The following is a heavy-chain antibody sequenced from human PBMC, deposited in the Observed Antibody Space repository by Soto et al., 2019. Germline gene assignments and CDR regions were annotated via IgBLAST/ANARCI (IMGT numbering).Heavy chain of an antibody. CDR2: ISGSGGST. Sequence: PVGSLRLSCAASGFTFSSYAMSWVRQAPGTGLEWVSAISGSGGSTYYADSVKGRFTISRDNSKNTLYLQMNSLRAEDTAVYFCAKVGSTSCYGVIDYWGQGTLVTVSS. CDR1: GFTFSSYA. V-gene: IGHV3-23*01. CDR3: AKVGSTSCYGVIDY. J-gene: IGHJ4*02. D-gene: IGHD2-2*01.